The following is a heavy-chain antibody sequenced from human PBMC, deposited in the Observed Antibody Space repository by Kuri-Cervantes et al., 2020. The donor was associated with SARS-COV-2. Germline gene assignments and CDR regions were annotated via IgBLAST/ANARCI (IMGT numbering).Heavy chain of an antibody. CDR1: GGSISSYY. D-gene: IGHD3-9*01. Sequence: SETLSLTCTVSGGSISSYYWSWIRQPPGKGLEWIGYIYYSGSTNYNPSLKSRVTISVDTSKNKFSLKLSSVTAADTAVYYCRAFDWGSRGYFDYWGQGTLVTVSS. J-gene: IGHJ4*02. V-gene: IGHV4-59*08. CDR3: RAFDWGSRGYFDY. CDR2: IYYSGST.